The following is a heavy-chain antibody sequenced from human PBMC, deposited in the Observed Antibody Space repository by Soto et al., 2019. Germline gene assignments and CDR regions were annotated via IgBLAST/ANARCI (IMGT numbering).Heavy chain of an antibody. J-gene: IGHJ6*02. V-gene: IGHV1-69*06. D-gene: IGHD3-10*01. CDR2: IIPIFGTA. CDR1: GGTFSSYA. CDR3: ASPTNGFVGYGMDV. Sequence: SVKVSCKASGGTFSSYAISWVRQAPGQGLEWMGGIIPIFGTANYAQKFQGRVTITADKSTSTAYMELSSLRSEDTAVYYCASPTNGFVGYGMDVWGQGTTVTVSS.